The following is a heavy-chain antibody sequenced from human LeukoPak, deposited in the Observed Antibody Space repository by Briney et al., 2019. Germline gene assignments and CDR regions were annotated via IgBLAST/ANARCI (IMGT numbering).Heavy chain of an antibody. CDR2: IYTSGST. D-gene: IGHD3-22*01. CDR3: ARGRAHYYDSSSLDY. Sequence: SETLSLTCTVSGGSISSYYWSWIRQPAGKGLEWIGRIYTSGSTNYNPSLKSRVTMSVDTSKNQFSLKLSSVTAADTAVYYCARGRAHYYDSSSLDYWGQGTLVTVSS. V-gene: IGHV4-4*07. CDR1: GGSISSYY. J-gene: IGHJ4*02.